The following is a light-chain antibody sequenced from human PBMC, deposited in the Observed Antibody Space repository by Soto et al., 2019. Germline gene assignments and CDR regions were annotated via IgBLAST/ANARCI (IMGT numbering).Light chain of an antibody. Sequence: EIVLTQSPGTLSLSPGERATLSCRASQSVSSSFLAWYQQKPGQAPRLLIYDTSSRASGIPDRFSGSGSETDFTLTISRLESDDFAVYYCQQFDSSSWTFGQGTKV. CDR2: DTS. V-gene: IGKV3-20*01. CDR3: QQFDSSSWT. J-gene: IGKJ1*01. CDR1: QSVSSSF.